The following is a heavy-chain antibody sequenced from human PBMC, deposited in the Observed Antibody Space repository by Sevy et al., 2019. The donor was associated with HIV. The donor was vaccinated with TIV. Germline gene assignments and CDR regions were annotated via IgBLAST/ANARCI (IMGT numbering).Heavy chain of an antibody. CDR3: ARCNWFDP. V-gene: IGHV4-59*13. CDR1: GGSISSYY. J-gene: IGHJ5*02. Sequence: SETLSLTCTVSGGSISSYYRSWIRQPPGKGLEWIGYIYYSGSTNYNPSLKSRVTISVDTSKNQFSLKLSSVTAADTAVYYCARCNWFDPWGQGTLVTVSS. CDR2: IYYSGST.